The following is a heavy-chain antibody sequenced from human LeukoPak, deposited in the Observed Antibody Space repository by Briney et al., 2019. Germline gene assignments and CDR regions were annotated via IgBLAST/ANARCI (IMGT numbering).Heavy chain of an antibody. CDR3: AADPPYCSSTSCGSGLYYYYGMDV. V-gene: IGHV1-58*01. J-gene: IGHJ6*04. CDR1: GFTSTSSA. Sequence: SVKVSCKASGFTSTSSAVQWVRQARGQRLEWIGWIVVGSGNTNYAQKFQEGVTITRDMSTSTAYMELSSLRSEDTAVYYCAADPPYCSSTSCGSGLYYYYGMDVWGKGTTVTVSS. CDR2: IVVGSGNT. D-gene: IGHD2-2*01.